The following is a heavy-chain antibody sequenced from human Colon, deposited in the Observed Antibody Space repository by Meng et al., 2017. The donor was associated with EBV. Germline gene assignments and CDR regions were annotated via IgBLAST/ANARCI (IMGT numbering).Heavy chain of an antibody. D-gene: IGHD7-27*01. CDR2: IYHSGST. Sequence: QQQLQESGSGLVKPSQTWSLTCVVSGDSVTNGGYSWSWIRQPPGKGLEWIGYIYHSGSTKYNPSLKSRVTISVDTSKNQFSLKLSSVTAADTAVYYCARDTSTWGNKGLDHWGQGILVTVSS. J-gene: IGHJ4*02. V-gene: IGHV4-30-2*01. CDR1: GDSVTNGGYS. CDR3: ARDTSTWGNKGLDH.